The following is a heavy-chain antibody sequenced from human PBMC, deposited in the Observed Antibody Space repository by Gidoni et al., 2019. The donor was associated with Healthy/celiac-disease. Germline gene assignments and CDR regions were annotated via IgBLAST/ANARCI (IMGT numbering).Heavy chain of an antibody. CDR3: ARGSRVGYDFWSGLGLAY. Sequence: QVQLVQSGAEVKKPGSSVKVSCKASGGTFSSYAISWVRQAPGQGLEWMGGIIPIFGTANYAQKFQGRVTITADESTSTAYMELSSLRSEDTAVYYCARGSRVGYDFWSGLGLAYWGQGTLVTVSS. CDR2: IIPIFGTA. CDR1: GGTFSSYA. J-gene: IGHJ4*02. D-gene: IGHD3-3*01. V-gene: IGHV1-69*01.